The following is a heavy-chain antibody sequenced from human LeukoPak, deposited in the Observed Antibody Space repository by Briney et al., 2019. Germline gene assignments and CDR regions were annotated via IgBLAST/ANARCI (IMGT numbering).Heavy chain of an antibody. CDR3: AKDYSWTRHAFDY. Sequence: GGSLRLSYAASGFTFSSYAMSWVRQAPGKGLEWVSAISGSGGSTYYADSVKGRFTISRDNSKNTLYQQMNSLRAEDTAVYYCAKDYSWTRHAFDYWGQGTLVTVSS. CDR1: GFTFSSYA. CDR2: ISGSGGST. V-gene: IGHV3-23*01. J-gene: IGHJ4*02. D-gene: IGHD1-1*01.